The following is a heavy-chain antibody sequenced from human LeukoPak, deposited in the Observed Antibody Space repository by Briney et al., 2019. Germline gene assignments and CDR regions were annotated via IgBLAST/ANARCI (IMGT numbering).Heavy chain of an antibody. J-gene: IGHJ4*02. V-gene: IGHV3-23*01. CDR3: AIDPNWGIHY. CDR1: GFTFSTYT. CDR2: IGGSGGDI. D-gene: IGHD7-27*01. Sequence: GGSLRLSCAASGFTFSTYTMYWVRQPPGKGLEWVSIIGGSGGDIHYADSVKGRFTISRDNSRNTLYLQMNSLRVEDTAIYYCAIDPNWGIHYWGQGVLVTVSS.